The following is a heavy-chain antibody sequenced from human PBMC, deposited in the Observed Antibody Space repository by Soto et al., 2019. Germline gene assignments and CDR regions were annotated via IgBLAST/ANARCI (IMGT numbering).Heavy chain of an antibody. CDR3: ASGPGRRWFDP. CDR2: INHSGST. V-gene: IGHV4-34*01. J-gene: IGHJ5*02. CDR1: GGSFSGYY. Sequence: QVQLQQWGAGLLKPSETLSLTCAVYGGSFSGYYWSWIRQPPGKGLEWIGEINHSGSTNYNPSLKSRVTISVDTSKNQFSLKLSSVTAADTAVYYCASGPGRRWFDPWGQGTLVTVSS.